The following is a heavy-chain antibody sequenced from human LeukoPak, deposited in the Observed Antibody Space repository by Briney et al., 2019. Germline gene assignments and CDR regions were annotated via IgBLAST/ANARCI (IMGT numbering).Heavy chain of an antibody. D-gene: IGHD3-22*01. CDR3: AKEERRVGRITMIVVVGLRPYYFDY. Sequence: PGGSLRLSCAASGFTFSSYAMSWVRQAPGKGLEWVSAISGSGGSTYYADSVKGRFTISRDNSKNTLYLQMNSLRAEDTAVYYCAKEERRVGRITMIVVVGLRPYYFDYWGQGTLVTVSS. CDR2: ISGSGGST. J-gene: IGHJ4*02. CDR1: GFTFSSYA. V-gene: IGHV3-23*01.